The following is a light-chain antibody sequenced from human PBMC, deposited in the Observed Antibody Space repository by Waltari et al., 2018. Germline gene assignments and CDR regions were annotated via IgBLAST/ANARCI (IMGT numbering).Light chain of an antibody. CDR2: GAS. CDR3: QQYGSSILYT. Sequence: ASQGQNKRYSAGERQKPGQAPGLLIYGASSRAAGIPSRFSGSGSGTDFTLTISRLGPEDFAVYYCQQYGSSILYTFGQGTKLEIK. J-gene: IGKJ2*01. V-gene: IGKV3-20*01. CDR1: QGQNKRY.